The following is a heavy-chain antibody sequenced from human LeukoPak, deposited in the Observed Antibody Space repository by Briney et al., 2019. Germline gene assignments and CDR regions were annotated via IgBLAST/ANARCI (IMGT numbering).Heavy chain of an antibody. CDR1: GFTFSGYS. Sequence: GGSLRLSCAASGFTFSGYSMNWVCQAPGKGLEWVSSISSSSSYIYYADSVKGRFTISRDNAKNSLYLQMNSLRAEDTAVYYCARVAIAAAGGDYWGQGTLVTVSS. J-gene: IGHJ4*02. V-gene: IGHV3-21*01. CDR2: ISSSSSYI. D-gene: IGHD6-13*01. CDR3: ARVAIAAAGGDY.